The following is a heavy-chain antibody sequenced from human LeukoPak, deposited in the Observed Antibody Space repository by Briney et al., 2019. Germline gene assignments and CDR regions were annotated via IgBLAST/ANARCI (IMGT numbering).Heavy chain of an antibody. V-gene: IGHV5-51*01. Sequence: GASLQISCQATGYSFTSYWIGWVRQMPGKGLEWMGIIHPGDSDTRYSPSFQGQVTISADKSISTAYLQWSSLKASDTAKYYCARRNYYDRSGYFDYWGQGTLVTVSS. J-gene: IGHJ4*02. CDR3: ARRNYYDRSGYFDY. D-gene: IGHD3-22*01. CDR1: GYSFTSYW. CDR2: IHPGDSDT.